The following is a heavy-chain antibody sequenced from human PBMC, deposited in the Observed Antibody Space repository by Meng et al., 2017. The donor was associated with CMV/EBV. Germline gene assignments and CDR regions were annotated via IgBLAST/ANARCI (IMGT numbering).Heavy chain of an antibody. Sequence: SVKVSCKASGDTFSSYAISWVRQAPGQGLEWMGGIIPILGIANYAQKFQGRVTITADKSTSTAYMELSSLRSEDTAVYYCARPRFTIFGVAPGWGGYYYGMDVWGQGTTVAVSS. D-gene: IGHD3-3*01. J-gene: IGHJ6*02. CDR3: ARPRFTIFGVAPGWGGYYYGMDV. V-gene: IGHV1-69*10. CDR2: IIPILGIA. CDR1: GDTFSSYA.